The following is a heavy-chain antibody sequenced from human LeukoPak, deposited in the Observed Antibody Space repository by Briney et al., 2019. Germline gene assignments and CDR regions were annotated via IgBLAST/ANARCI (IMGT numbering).Heavy chain of an antibody. J-gene: IGHJ4*02. V-gene: IGHV3-48*03. CDR3: ARMAWTYYDILTGFLNFDY. CDR1: GGSISSYY. D-gene: IGHD3-9*01. Sequence: LSLTCTVSGGSISSYYWSWVRQAPGKGLEWVSYISSSGSTIYYADSVKGRFTISRDNAKNSLYLQMNSLRAEGTAVYYCARMAWTYYDILTGFLNFDYWGQGTLVTVSS. CDR2: ISSSGSTI.